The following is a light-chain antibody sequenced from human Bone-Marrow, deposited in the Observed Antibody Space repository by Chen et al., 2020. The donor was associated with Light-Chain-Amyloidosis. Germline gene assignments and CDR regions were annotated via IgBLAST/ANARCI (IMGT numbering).Light chain of an antibody. J-gene: IGKJ2*04. CDR2: GAS. CDR3: QQYNYWPRS. CDR1: QSVNSN. Sequence: ETVMTQSPALLSVSPGESVTLSCRASQSVNSNLAWYQQRPGQAPRLLIYGASTRATGIPARFSGSGSGTQFTLTISSLQSEDFAVYYCQQYNYWPRSFGPGTKLEIK. V-gene: IGKV3-15*01.